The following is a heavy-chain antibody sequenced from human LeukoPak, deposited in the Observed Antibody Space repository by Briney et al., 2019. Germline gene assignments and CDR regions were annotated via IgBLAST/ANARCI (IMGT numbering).Heavy chain of an antibody. Sequence: PSETLSLTCTVSGGSISSYYWSWIRQPPGKGLEWIGYIYYSGSTNYNPSLKSRVTISVDTSKNQFSLKLSSVTAADTAVYFCARQRMGQLFDYWGQGTLVTVSS. CDR1: GGSISSYY. CDR3: ARQRMGQLFDY. CDR2: IYYSGST. D-gene: IGHD6-13*01. J-gene: IGHJ4*02. V-gene: IGHV4-59*08.